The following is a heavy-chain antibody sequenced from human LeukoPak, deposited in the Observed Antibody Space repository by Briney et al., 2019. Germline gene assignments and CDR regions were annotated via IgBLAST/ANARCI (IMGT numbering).Heavy chain of an antibody. J-gene: IGHJ4*02. D-gene: IGHD1-1*01. CDR3: ARDRAGTLDY. V-gene: IGHV3-13*01. CDR2: IGTAGDT. CDR1: GLTFSSYD. Sequence: GGSLRLSCAASGLTFSSYDVHWVRQATGKGLEWVSAIGTAGDTYYPGSVKGRFTISRENAKNSLYLQMNSLRAGDTAVYYCARDRAGTLDYWGQGTLVTVSS.